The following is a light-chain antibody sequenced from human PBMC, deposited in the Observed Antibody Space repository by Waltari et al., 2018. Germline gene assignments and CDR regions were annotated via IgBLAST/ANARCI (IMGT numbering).Light chain of an antibody. V-gene: IGKV3-20*01. CDR1: QSISSEY. CDR3: QQFDSAPWT. CDR2: AAS. J-gene: IGKJ1*01. Sequence: ENVLTQSPGTLSLSPGERATLFCRASQSISSEYFAWYQQKPGQAPRLLIYAASSRTAGIPDRFSGSGSGTDFTLTISRLEPEDFAVYYRQQFDSAPWTFGPGTKVEIK.